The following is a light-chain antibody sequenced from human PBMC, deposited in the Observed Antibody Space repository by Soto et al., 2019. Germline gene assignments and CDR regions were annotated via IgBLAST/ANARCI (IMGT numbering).Light chain of an antibody. CDR3: QQYMSSVT. V-gene: IGKV3-20*01. CDR1: QSVDTTF. Sequence: EIVLTQSPGSLSLSPGQRDTLSCRASQSVDTTFFAWYQKKPGQAPRLLIQGASKRATGIPDRFSGSGSGTDFTLIISRREPEDFAVYYCQQYMSSVTFGQGTKVEIK. J-gene: IGKJ1*01. CDR2: GAS.